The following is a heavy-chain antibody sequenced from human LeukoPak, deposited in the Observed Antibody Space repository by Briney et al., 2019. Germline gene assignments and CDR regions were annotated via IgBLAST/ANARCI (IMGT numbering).Heavy chain of an antibody. D-gene: IGHD2/OR15-2a*01. J-gene: IGHJ5*02. CDR3: ARSNYDSTTFYYHLDL. CDR2: VDVHGQGT. Sequence: GGSLRLSCVASGFTFSSYWMHWVRQAPGKGPVWVSRVDVHGQGTAYADSVKGRFTISRDNAKNTLSLQMNSLSAEDTAVYYCARSNYDSTTFYYHLDLWGQGTLVTVSS. CDR1: GFTFSSYW. V-gene: IGHV3-74*01.